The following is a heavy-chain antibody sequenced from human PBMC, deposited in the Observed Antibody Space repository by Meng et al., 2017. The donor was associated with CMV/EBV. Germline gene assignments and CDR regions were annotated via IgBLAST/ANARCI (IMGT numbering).Heavy chain of an antibody. CDR2: IYHSGST. Sequence: GSLRLSCTVSGYSISSGYYWGWIRQPPGKGLKWIGSIYHSGSTYYNPSLKSRVTISVDTSKNQFSLKLSSVTAADTAVYYCARGSRWFDPWGQGTLVTVSS. J-gene: IGHJ5*02. CDR3: ARGSRWFDP. V-gene: IGHV4-38-2*02. CDR1: GYSISSGYY.